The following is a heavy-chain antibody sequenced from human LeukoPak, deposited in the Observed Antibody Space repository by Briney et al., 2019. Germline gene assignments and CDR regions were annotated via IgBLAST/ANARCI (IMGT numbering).Heavy chain of an antibody. Sequence: SETLSLTCTVSGDSISSFYWSWIRQPPGKGLEWIGYISYSGSTNYNPSLKSRVTISVDTSKNQFSLKLTSVTAAGTAVYFCARGRVSSSTWYSTYYYYFYMDVWGKGTTVTVSS. CDR2: ISYSGST. CDR1: GDSISSFY. J-gene: IGHJ6*03. D-gene: IGHD6-13*01. CDR3: ARGRVSSSTWYSTYYYYFYMDV. V-gene: IGHV4-59*01.